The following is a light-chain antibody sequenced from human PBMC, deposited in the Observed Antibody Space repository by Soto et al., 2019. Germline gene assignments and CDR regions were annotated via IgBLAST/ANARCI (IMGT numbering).Light chain of an antibody. CDR2: DAS. V-gene: IGKV3D-20*01. CDR3: QQYGTSPIT. Sequence: EIVLTQSPGTLSLSPGERATLSCRASQSVSSSFLAWYQQKPGLAPRLLIYDASSRATGIPDRFSGSGSGTDFTLTISRLEPEDFAVYYCQQYGTSPITFGQGTRLEIK. CDR1: QSVSSSF. J-gene: IGKJ5*01.